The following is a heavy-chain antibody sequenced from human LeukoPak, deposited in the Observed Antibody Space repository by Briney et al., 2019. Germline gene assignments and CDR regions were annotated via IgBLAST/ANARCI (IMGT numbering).Heavy chain of an antibody. J-gene: IGHJ6*02. Sequence: ASVKVSCKASGYTFTSYDINWVRQVTGQGLEWMGWMNPNSGNTGYAQKFQGRVTMTRNTSISTAYMELSSLRSEDTAVYYCARGPVLRYFDWLPITSYYYYGMDVWGQGTTVTVSS. CDR2: MNPNSGNT. CDR1: GYTFTSYD. D-gene: IGHD3-9*01. V-gene: IGHV1-8*01. CDR3: ARGPVLRYFDWLPITSYYYYGMDV.